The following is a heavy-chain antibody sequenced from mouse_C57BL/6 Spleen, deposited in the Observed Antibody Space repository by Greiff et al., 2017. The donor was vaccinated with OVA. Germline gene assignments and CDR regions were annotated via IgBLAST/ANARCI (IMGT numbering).Heavy chain of an antibody. CDR2: INPNNGGT. CDR3: ARSDYYGSKGAMDY. V-gene: IGHV1-22*01. J-gene: IGHJ4*01. D-gene: IGHD1-1*01. CDR1: GYTFTDYN. Sequence: SGPELVKPGASVKMSCKASGYTFTDYNMHWVKQSHGKSLEWIGYINPNNGGTSYNQKFKGKATLTVNKSSSTAYMELRSLTSEDSAVYYCARSDYYGSKGAMDYWGQGTSVTVSS.